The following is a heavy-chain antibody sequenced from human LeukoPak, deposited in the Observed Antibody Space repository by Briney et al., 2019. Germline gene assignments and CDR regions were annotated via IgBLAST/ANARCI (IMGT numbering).Heavy chain of an antibody. CDR3: ARGAPASSNSIDY. V-gene: IGHV3-21*01. CDR2: ISSSSSYI. CDR1: GFTFSSYS. D-gene: IGHD4-11*01. J-gene: IGHJ4*02. Sequence: PGGSLRLSCAASGFTFSSYSMNWVRQAPGKGLEWVSSISSSSSYIYYADSVKGRFTISRDNAKNSLYLQMNSLRAEDTAVYYCARGAPASSNSIDYWGQGTLVTVSS.